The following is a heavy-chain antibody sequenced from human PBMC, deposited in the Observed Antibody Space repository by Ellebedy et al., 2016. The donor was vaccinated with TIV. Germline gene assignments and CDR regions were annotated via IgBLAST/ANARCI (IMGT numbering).Heavy chain of an antibody. V-gene: IGHV3-7*03. CDR3: ARSRGVSY. J-gene: IGHJ4*02. Sequence: GESLKISCAASGFTFSNYWMTWVRQAPGKGPECVANIKQDGSEKYYVDSVEGRFTISRDNAKNSLYLQMNSLRAEDTAVYFCARSRGVSYWGQGTLVTVSS. CDR1: GFTFSNYW. CDR2: IKQDGSEK. D-gene: IGHD2-8*01.